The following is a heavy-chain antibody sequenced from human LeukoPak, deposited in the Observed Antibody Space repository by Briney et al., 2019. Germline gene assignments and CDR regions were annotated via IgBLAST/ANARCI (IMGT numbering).Heavy chain of an antibody. J-gene: IGHJ5*02. CDR2: IYYSGST. CDR1: GGSISSYY. D-gene: IGHD5-18*01. CDR3: ASTGYSYGYVLA. Sequence: PSETLSLTCTVSGGSISSYYWSWIRQPPGKGLEWIGYIYYSGSTNYNPSLKSRVTISVDTSKNQFSLKLSSVTAADTAVYYCASTGYSYGYVLAWGQGTLVTVSS. V-gene: IGHV4-59*01.